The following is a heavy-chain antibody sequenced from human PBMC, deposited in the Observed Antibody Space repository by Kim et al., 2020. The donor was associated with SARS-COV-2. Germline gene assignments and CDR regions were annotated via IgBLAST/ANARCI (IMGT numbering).Heavy chain of an antibody. CDR3: TDGVRGDY. CDR2: ISYDGSHK. CDR1: GFTFSSYA. J-gene: IGHJ4*02. Sequence: GGSLRLSCAASGFTFSSYAMHWVRQAPGKGLEWVALISYDGSHKYYLDSVKGRFTISRDNSKNTMYLQMNSLRVEDTAVYYCTDGVRGDYWGQGTLVTVSS. V-gene: IGHV3-30*04.